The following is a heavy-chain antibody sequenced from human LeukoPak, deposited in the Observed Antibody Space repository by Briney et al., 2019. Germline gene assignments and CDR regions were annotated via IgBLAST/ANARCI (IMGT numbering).Heavy chain of an antibody. J-gene: IGHJ4*02. CDR3: ARGGLYCSGGSCYND. D-gene: IGHD2-15*01. CDR1: GYSFISYW. CDR2: IDPSDSYT. Sequence: GESLKISCKGSGYSFISYWISWVRQMPGKGLEWMGRIDPSDSYTNYSPSFQGHVTISADKSISTAYLQWSSLKASDTAMYYCARGGLYCSGGSCYNDWGQGTLVTVSS. V-gene: IGHV5-10-1*01.